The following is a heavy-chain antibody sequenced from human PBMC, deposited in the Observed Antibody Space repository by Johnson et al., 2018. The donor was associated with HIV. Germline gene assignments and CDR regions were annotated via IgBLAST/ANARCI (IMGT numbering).Heavy chain of an antibody. Sequence: VQLVESGGGLVQPGRSLRLSCAASGFTFDDYAMHWVRQAPGKGLEWVSGLSWNSGSIGYADSVKGRFTISRDNAKNSLYLQMNSLRAEDTALYYCAKTVAATTDAFDIWGQGTMVTVSS. D-gene: IGHD2-15*01. CDR1: GFTFDDYA. CDR3: AKTVAATTDAFDI. V-gene: IGHV3-9*01. CDR2: LSWNSGSI. J-gene: IGHJ3*02.